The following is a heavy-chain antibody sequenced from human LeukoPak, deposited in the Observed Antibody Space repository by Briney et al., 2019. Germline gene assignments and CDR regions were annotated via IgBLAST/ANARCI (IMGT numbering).Heavy chain of an antibody. D-gene: IGHD3-10*01. CDR3: ARALTVGGSYRG. Sequence: PSETLSLTCTVSGGSISSYYWSWIRQPPGKGLEWIGYIYYSGSTNYNPSLKSRVTIPVDTSKNQFSLKLSSVTAADTAVYYCARALTVGGSYRGWGQGTLVTVSS. CDR1: GGSISSYY. J-gene: IGHJ4*02. V-gene: IGHV4-59*01. CDR2: IYYSGST.